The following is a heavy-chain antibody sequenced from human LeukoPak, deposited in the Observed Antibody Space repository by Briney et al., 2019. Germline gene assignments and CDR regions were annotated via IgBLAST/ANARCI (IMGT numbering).Heavy chain of an antibody. CDR1: GGSISSYY. J-gene: IGHJ4*02. Sequence: SETLSLTCTVSGGSISSYYWSWVRQPPGKGLEWIGYIYYSGSTNYNPSLKSRVTISVDTSKNQFSLKLSSVTAADTAVYYCARAPWSITHFDYWGQGTLVTVSS. V-gene: IGHV4-59*08. D-gene: IGHD3-10*01. CDR2: IYYSGST. CDR3: ARAPWSITHFDY.